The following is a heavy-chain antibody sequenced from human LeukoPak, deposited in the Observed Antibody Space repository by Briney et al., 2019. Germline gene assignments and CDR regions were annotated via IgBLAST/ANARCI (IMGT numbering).Heavy chain of an antibody. D-gene: IGHD3-10*01. J-gene: IGHJ5*02. Sequence: ASVKVSCKASGYTFTSYGISWVRQAPGQGLEWMGWISAYNGNTNYAQKLQGRVTMTTDTSTSTAYMELRSLRSDDTAVYYCARAIPYYGSGNWFDPWGQGTLVSVSS. V-gene: IGHV1-18*01. CDR2: ISAYNGNT. CDR1: GYTFTSYG. CDR3: ARAIPYYGSGNWFDP.